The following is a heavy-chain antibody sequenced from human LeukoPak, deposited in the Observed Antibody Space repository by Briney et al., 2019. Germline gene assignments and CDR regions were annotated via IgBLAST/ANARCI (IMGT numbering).Heavy chain of an antibody. J-gene: IGHJ3*02. CDR3: AGGYGSGSYYTPFDI. V-gene: IGHV4-59*01. Sequence: SETLSLTCTVSGGSINSYYWSWIRQPPGKGLEWIGYIYYSGSTNYNPSLKSRVTISVDTSKNQFSLKLSSVTAADTAVYYCAGGYGSGSYYTPFDIWGQGTMVTVSS. D-gene: IGHD3-10*01. CDR1: GGSINSYY. CDR2: IYYSGST.